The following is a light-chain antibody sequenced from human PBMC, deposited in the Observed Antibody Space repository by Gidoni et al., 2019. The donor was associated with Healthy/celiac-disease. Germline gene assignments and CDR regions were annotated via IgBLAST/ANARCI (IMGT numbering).Light chain of an antibody. CDR3: MQDLQTWT. CDR2: LGS. J-gene: IGKJ1*01. CDR1: QRLLHSNGYNY. Sequence: DIVVTPSPLYLPVTPGETASISCRSSQRLLHSNGYNYLDWYLQKPGQSPQLLVYLGSHRASGVPDRCSGSGSGTDFTLKSSRVEAEDVGVYYCMQDLQTWTFGQGTKVEIK. V-gene: IGKV2-28*01.